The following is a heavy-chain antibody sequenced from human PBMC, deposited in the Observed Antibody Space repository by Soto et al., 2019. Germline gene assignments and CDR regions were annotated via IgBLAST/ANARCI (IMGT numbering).Heavy chain of an antibody. CDR3: ATVGVVSVIIDY. D-gene: IGHD3-3*01. Sequence: HLQLQESGPGLVKPSETLSLTCTISGDYISSSTYYWGWIRQPPGKGLEWIGSINYNGNTYSSPSLKRRLTISVDTPNHQFSLKLSSVTAADTAVYFCATVGVVSVIIDYWGQGPLVAVSS. CDR1: GDYISSSTYY. V-gene: IGHV4-39*01. J-gene: IGHJ4*02. CDR2: INYNGNT.